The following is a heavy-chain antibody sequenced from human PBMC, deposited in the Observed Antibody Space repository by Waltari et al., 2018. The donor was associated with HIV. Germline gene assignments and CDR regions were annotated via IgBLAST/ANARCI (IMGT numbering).Heavy chain of an antibody. CDR1: GGSFSDYY. CDR2: INHSGST. CDR3: ARGGNYYRSGSYYKLDY. V-gene: IGHV4-34*01. Sequence: QVQLQQWGAGLLKPSETLSRTCAVNGGSFSDYYWSWIRQPQGKGLEWIGEINHSGSTNYNPSLNSRVTISVDTSKNQFSLKLSSVTAADTAVYYCARGGNYYRSGSYYKLDYWGQGTLVTVSS. D-gene: IGHD3-10*01. J-gene: IGHJ4*02.